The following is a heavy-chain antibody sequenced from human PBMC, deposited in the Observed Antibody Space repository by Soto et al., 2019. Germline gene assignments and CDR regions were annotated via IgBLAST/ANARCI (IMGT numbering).Heavy chain of an antibody. D-gene: IGHD6-13*01. J-gene: IGHJ4*02. CDR1: GFTFFSFG. CDR3: AKDREPYSRSWPYY. Sequence: QPGGSVRLSCAASGFTFFSFGMHWVRQAPGKGLEWVTLISHDGTKKYYADSVKGRFTISRDNSKNTLYLQMNSLRVEDTAVYYCAKDREPYSRSWPYYWGQGTLVTVSS. V-gene: IGHV3-30*18. CDR2: ISHDGTKK.